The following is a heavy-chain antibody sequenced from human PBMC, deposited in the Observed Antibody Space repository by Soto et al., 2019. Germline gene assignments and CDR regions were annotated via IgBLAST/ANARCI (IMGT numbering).Heavy chain of an antibody. V-gene: IGHV1-2*04. CDR1: GYTFTGYY. J-gene: IGHJ4*02. D-gene: IGHD6-19*01. CDR3: ARESQWLIDY. CDR2: INPNSGGT. Sequence: ASVKVSCKASGYTFTGYYMHWVRQAPGQGLEWMGWINPNSGGTNYAQKFQGWVTMTRDTSISTAYMELSSLRSEDTAVYYCARESQWLIDYWGQGTLVTVSS.